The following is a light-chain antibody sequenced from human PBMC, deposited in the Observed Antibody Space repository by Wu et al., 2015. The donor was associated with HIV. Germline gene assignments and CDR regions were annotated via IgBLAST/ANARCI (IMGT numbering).Light chain of an antibody. J-gene: IGKJ3*01. V-gene: IGKV1-5*03. Sequence: DIQMTQSPSTLSASAGETITITCRASQSISSWLAWYQQKPGKAPKLLIYKASSLEIGVPSRFSGGGSGTEFTLTITSLQPDDFATYYCQQTNTYSFGPGTTVDIK. CDR1: QSISSW. CDR3: QQTNTYS. CDR2: KAS.